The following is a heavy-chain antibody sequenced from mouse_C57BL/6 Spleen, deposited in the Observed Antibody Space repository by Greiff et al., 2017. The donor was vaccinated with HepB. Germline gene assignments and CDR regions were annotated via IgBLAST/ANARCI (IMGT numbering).Heavy chain of an antibody. CDR1: GYTFTDYY. CDR3: ARSGLLITTVVANPYYFDY. V-gene: IGHV1-26*01. D-gene: IGHD1-1*01. J-gene: IGHJ2*01. CDR2: INPNNGGT. Sequence: EVQLQQSGPELVKPGASVKISCKASGYTFTDYYMNWVKQSHGKSLEWIGDINPNNGGTSYNQKFKGKATLTVDKSSSTAYMELRSLTSEDSAVYYCARSGLLITTVVANPYYFDYWGQGTTLTVSS.